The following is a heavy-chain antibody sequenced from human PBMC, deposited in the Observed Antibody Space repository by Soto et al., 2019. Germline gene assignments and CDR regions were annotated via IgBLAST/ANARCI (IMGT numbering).Heavy chain of an antibody. D-gene: IGHD6-19*01. Sequence: SETLSLTCTVSGGSISSYYWSWIRQPPGKGLEWIGYIYYSGSTNYNPSLKSRVTISVDTSKNQFSLKLSSVTAADTAVYYCARGGTGQWLVLDYWGQGTLVTVSS. J-gene: IGHJ4*02. CDR2: IYYSGST. CDR3: ARGGTGQWLVLDY. V-gene: IGHV4-59*01. CDR1: GGSISSYY.